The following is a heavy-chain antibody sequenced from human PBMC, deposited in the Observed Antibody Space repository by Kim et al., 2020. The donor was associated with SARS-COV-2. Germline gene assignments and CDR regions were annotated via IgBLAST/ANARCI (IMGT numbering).Heavy chain of an antibody. CDR3: ARGGIVVVPAALGTIYYYYYYQAV. CDR1: GGSFSGYY. J-gene: IGHJ6*03. V-gene: IGHV4-34*01. Sequence: SETLSLTCAVYGGSFSGYYWSWIRQPPGKGLEWIGEINHSGSTNYNPSLKSRVTISVDTSKNQFSLKLSSVTAADTAVYYCARGGIVVVPAALGTIYYYYYYQAVWGKGTVVTVSS. D-gene: IGHD2-2*01. CDR2: INHSGST.